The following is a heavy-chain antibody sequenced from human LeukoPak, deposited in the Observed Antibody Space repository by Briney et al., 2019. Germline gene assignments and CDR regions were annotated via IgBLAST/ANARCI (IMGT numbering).Heavy chain of an antibody. CDR3: ATRDGYNSGSFYY. Sequence: ASVKVSCKASGYTFTGYYMHWVRQAPGQGLEWMGIINPSGGSTSYAQKFQGRVTMTEDTSTDTAYMELSSLRSEDTAVYYCATRDGYNSGSFYYWGQGTLVTVSS. V-gene: IGHV1-46*01. CDR2: INPSGGST. CDR1: GYTFTGYY. J-gene: IGHJ4*02. D-gene: IGHD5-24*01.